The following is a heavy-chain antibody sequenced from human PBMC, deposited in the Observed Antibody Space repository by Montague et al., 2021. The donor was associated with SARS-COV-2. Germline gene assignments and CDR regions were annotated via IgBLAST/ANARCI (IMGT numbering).Heavy chain of an antibody. D-gene: IGHD3-10*01. Sequence: SETLSLTCTVSGGSVSSSSYYWGWIRQPPGKGLEWIGSIYYSGSTYYNPSLKSRVTISVDTSKNQFSLKLSSATAADTAVYYCARQGRISMVRLNWFDPWGQGTLVTVSP. J-gene: IGHJ5*02. CDR3: ARQGRISMVRLNWFDP. CDR1: GGSVSSSSYY. CDR2: IYYSGST. V-gene: IGHV4-39*01.